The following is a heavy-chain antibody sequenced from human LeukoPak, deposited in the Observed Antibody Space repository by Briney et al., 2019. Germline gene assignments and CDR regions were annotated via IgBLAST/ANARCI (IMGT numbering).Heavy chain of an antibody. CDR1: GFTFSDYY. V-gene: IGHV3-11*04. CDR3: ARDIRAGDFWSGYYTSPTFFDY. Sequence: GGSLRLSCAASGFTFSDYYMSWIRQAPGKGLEWVSYISSSGSTIYYADSVKGRFTISRDNAKNSLYLQMNSLRAEDTAVYYCARDIRAGDFWSGYYTSPTFFDYWGQGTLVTVSS. CDR2: ISSSGSTI. J-gene: IGHJ4*02. D-gene: IGHD3-3*01.